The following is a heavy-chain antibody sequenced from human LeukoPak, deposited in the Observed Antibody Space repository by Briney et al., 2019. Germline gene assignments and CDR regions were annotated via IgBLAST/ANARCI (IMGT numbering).Heavy chain of an antibody. D-gene: IGHD3-9*01. V-gene: IGHV3-15*01. CDR3: TTSPYDNQMETGAANNDY. CDR2: IKSKTDGGTT. Sequence: GGSLRLSCAASGFTFSNAWMSWVRQAPGKGLEWVGRIKSKTDGGTTDYAAPVKGRFTISRDNSKNTLYLQMNSLKTEDTAVYYCTTSPYDNQMETGAANNDYWGQGTLVTVSS. CDR1: GFTFSNAW. J-gene: IGHJ4*02.